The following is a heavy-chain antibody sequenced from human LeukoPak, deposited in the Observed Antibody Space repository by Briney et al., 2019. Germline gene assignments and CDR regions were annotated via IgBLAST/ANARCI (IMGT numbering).Heavy chain of an antibody. CDR1: GFTFSIYA. J-gene: IGHJ4*02. CDR3: AKVTARRDYEAYFEY. V-gene: IGHV3-23*01. D-gene: IGHD5-24*01. CDR2: ISSSGGTT. Sequence: GGSLRLSCAASGFTFSIYAMSWVRQAPGKGLEWVAAISSSGGTTYYADSMRGRFSISRDNSKSMLYLEMSSLRADDTAVYYCAKVTARRDYEAYFEYWGQGSQVTVSS.